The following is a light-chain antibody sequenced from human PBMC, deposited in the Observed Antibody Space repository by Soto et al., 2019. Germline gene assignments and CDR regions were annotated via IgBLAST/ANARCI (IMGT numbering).Light chain of an antibody. CDR1: QSISSSY. V-gene: IGKV3-20*01. CDR3: QQYAYWPET. CDR2: DAS. J-gene: IGKJ1*01. Sequence: EIVLTQSPCTLSLSPGERATLSCRASQSISSSYLAWYQQKPGQAPRLLIYDASSRATGIPDRFSGSGSGTNFTLAISSLQSEDFAVYYCQQYAYWPETFGQGTKVDIK.